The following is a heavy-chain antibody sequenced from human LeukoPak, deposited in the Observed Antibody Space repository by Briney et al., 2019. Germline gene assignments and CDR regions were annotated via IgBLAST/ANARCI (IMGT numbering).Heavy chain of an antibody. J-gene: IGHJ4*02. Sequence: GGSLRLSCAASGFTFDDYAMHWVRQAPGKGLEWVSGISWNSGSIGCADSVKGRFTISRDYAKNSLYLQMNSLRAEDTALYYCAKDRYGAVAAAGTLDYWGQGTLVTVSS. V-gene: IGHV3-9*01. CDR2: ISWNSGSI. CDR3: AKDRYGAVAAAGTLDY. D-gene: IGHD6-13*01. CDR1: GFTFDDYA.